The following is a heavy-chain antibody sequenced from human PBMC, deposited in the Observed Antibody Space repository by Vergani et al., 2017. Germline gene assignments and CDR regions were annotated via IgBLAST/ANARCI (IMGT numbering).Heavy chain of an antibody. CDR1: GFTFNSYA. Sequence: EVQLLESGGGLVQPGGSLRLSCAASGFTFNSYAMTWVRQAPGKGLEWVSTFSGSGGSPYYAYSVKGRFTISRDKSKNTLYLQMNSLRAEDTAVYYCAKGLAAAGYDAFDVWGQGTMVIVSS. CDR3: AKGLAAAGYDAFDV. CDR2: FSGSGGSP. V-gene: IGHV3-23*01. J-gene: IGHJ3*01. D-gene: IGHD6-13*01.